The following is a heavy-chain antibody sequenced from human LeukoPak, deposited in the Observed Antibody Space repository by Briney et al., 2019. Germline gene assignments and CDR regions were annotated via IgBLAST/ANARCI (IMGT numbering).Heavy chain of an antibody. CDR3: AKERNYYGSGSYAEGGY. V-gene: IGHV3-48*01. J-gene: IGHJ4*02. D-gene: IGHD3-10*01. CDR1: GLTFSSHS. Sequence: GGSLRLSCAVSGLTFSSHSMNWVRQAPGKGLEWLSHISSSSSTIYYADSVKGRFTISRDNAKNSLYLQMNSLRAEDTAVYYCAKERNYYGSGSYAEGGYWGQGTLVTVSS. CDR2: ISSSSSTI.